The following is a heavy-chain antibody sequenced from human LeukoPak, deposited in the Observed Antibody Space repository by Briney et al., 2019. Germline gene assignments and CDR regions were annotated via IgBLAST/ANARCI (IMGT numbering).Heavy chain of an antibody. D-gene: IGHD3-3*01. J-gene: IGHJ6*03. CDR1: GFTFSSYA. CDR2: ISYDGSNK. CDR3: ARESYDFWSGYIGGYYYYYMDV. Sequence: GRSLRLSCAASGFTFSSYAMHWVRQAPGKGLEWVAVISYDGSNKYYADSVKGRFTISRDNSKNTLYLQMNSLRAEDTAVYYCARESYDFWSGYIGGYYYYYMDVWGKGTTVTVSS. V-gene: IGHV3-30-3*01.